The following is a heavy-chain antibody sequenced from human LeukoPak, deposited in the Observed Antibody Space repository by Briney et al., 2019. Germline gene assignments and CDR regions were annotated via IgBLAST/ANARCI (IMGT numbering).Heavy chain of an antibody. V-gene: IGHV1-69*13. CDR2: IIPIFGTA. J-gene: IGHJ4*02. CDR3: ARGPFRSGWYAKQFDY. D-gene: IGHD6-19*01. Sequence: SVKVSCKASGGTFSSYAISWVRQAPGQGLEWMGGIIPIFGTANYAQKFQGRVTITADESTSTAYMELSSLRSEDTAVYYCARGPFRSGWYAKQFDYWGQGTLVTVSS. CDR1: GGTFSSYA.